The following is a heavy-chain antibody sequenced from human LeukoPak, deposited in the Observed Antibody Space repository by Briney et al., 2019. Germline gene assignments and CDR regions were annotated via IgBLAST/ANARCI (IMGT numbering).Heavy chain of an antibody. J-gene: IGHJ4*02. Sequence: ASETLSLTCTVSGGSISSYYWSWIRQPPGKGLEWIGSIYYSGSTYYNPSLKSRATISVDTSKNQFSLKLSSVTAADTAVYYCARYGVGATNFDYWGQGTLVTVSS. V-gene: IGHV4-39*01. CDR2: IYYSGST. CDR1: GGSISSYY. D-gene: IGHD1-26*01. CDR3: ARYGVGATNFDY.